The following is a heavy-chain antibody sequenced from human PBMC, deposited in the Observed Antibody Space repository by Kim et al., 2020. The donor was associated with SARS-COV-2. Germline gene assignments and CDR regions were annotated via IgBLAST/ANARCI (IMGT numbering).Heavy chain of an antibody. J-gene: IGHJ3*02. V-gene: IGHV3-9*01. D-gene: IGHD3-10*01. CDR2: ISWNSGSI. Sequence: GGSLRLSCAASGFTFDDYAMHWVRQAPGKGLEWVSGISWNSGSIGYADSVKGRFTISRDNAKNSLYLQMNSLRAEDTALYYCAKVSQLHYYGSGSYYSAFGIWGQGTMVTVSS. CDR3: AKVSQLHYYGSGSYYSAFGI. CDR1: GFTFDDYA.